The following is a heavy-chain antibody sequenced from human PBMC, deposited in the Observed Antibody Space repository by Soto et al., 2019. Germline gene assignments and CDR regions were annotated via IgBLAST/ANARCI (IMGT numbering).Heavy chain of an antibody. V-gene: IGHV3-74*01. CDR2: TNKDGASS. D-gene: IGHD2-21*01. CDR1: GFTFSAFW. J-gene: IGHJ3*02. Sequence: EVQLVESGGDFVQPGGSLRLSCEASGFTFSAFWMHWVRHVPGEGLMWISRTNKDGASSEYADSVKGRFSVSRDNAKNTMFLHMTGLRAEDTAVYYCARDDLRRNEALDIWGQGTVVTV. CDR3: ARDDLRRNEALDI.